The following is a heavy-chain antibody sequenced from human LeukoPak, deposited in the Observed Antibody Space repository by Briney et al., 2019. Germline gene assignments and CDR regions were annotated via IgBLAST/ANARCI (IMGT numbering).Heavy chain of an antibody. D-gene: IGHD3-22*01. CDR1: GFTFSNYN. CDR2: ISSGSSRTL. J-gene: IGHJ3*02. CDR3: ATSSPAYYYDSSGYYGAFDI. V-gene: IGHV3-48*01. Sequence: GGSLRLSCAASGFTFSNYNMNWVRRAPGKGLEWVSYISSGSSRTLYYADSVKGRFTISRDSAKNSLYLQMNSLRAEDTAVYYCATSSPAYYYDSSGYYGAFDIWGQGTMVTVSS.